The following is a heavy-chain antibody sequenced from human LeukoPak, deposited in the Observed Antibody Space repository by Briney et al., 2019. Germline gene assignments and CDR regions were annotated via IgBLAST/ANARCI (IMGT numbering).Heavy chain of an antibody. CDR2: ISWEGDTT. CDR3: TRDTDYGSATNYFDS. Sequence: PGGSLRLSCAASGLTFDDYAMHWVRQAPGKGLQWVALISWEGDTTYYADSVRGRFTISRDNSKNSLYLQMNSLRTEDTAFYYCTRDTDYGSATNYFDSWGQGTLVSVSS. D-gene: IGHD3-10*01. J-gene: IGHJ4*02. CDR1: GLTFDDYA. V-gene: IGHV3-43*01.